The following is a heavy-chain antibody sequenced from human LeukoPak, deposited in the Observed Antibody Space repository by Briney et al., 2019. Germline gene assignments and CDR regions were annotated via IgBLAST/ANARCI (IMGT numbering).Heavy chain of an antibody. CDR1: GGSISTYY. CDR3: ARDYSNYIMDY. Sequence: SETLSLTCTVSGGSISTYYWGWIRQPPGKGLEWIGYIYYSGSTNYNPSLKSRVTMSVDTSKNQSSLKLTSVTAADTAVYYCARDYSNYIMDYWGQGTLVTVSS. V-gene: IGHV4-59*01. CDR2: IYYSGST. J-gene: IGHJ4*02. D-gene: IGHD4-11*01.